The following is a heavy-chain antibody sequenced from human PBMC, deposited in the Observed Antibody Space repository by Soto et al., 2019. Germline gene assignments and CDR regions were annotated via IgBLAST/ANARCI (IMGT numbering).Heavy chain of an antibody. CDR1: GYTFTSYA. CDR3: AATYSGYDYRLRFDY. V-gene: IGHV1-3*01. Sequence: ASVKVTCKASGYTFTSYAMHWVRQAPGQRLEWIGWINAGNGNTKYSQKCQGRVTITRDTSASTAYMELSSLRSEDTAVYYCAATYSGYDYRLRFDYWGQGTLVTVSS. D-gene: IGHD5-12*01. J-gene: IGHJ4*02. CDR2: INAGNGNT.